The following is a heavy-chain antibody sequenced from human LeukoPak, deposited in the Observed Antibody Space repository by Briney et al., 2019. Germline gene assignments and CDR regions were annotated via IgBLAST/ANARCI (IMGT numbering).Heavy chain of an antibody. J-gene: IGHJ4*02. V-gene: IGHV4-34*01. D-gene: IGHD4-11*01. CDR1: GGSFSGYY. CDR2: INHSGST. Sequence: KSSETLSLTCAVYGGSFSGYYWSWIRQPPGKGLEWIGEINHSGSTNYNPSLKSRVTISVDTSKNQFSLKLSSVTAADTAVYYCARRKTTVTFNYFDYWGQGTLVTVSS. CDR3: ARRKTTVTFNYFDY.